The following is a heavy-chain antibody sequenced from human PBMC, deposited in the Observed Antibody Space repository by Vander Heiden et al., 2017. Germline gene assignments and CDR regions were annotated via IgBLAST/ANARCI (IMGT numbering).Heavy chain of an antibody. V-gene: IGHV5-51*01. CDR2: IYPGDSDT. Sequence: EVQLVQSGAEVKKPGESLKISCKGSGYSFTSYWIVWVRQMPGKGLEWMGIIYPGDSDTRYSPSFQGQVTISADKSISTAYLQWSSLKASDTAMYYCARLSGEYYYDSSGYYGANWFDPWCQGTLVTVSS. D-gene: IGHD3-22*01. CDR3: ARLSGEYYYDSSGYYGANWFDP. CDR1: GYSFTSYW. J-gene: IGHJ5*02.